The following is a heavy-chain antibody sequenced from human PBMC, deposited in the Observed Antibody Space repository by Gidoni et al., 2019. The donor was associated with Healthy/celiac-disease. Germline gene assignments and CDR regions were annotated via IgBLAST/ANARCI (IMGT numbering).Heavy chain of an antibody. CDR2: IKSKTDGGTT. D-gene: IGHD3-10*02. J-gene: IGHJ3*02. CDR1: GFTSRNAW. Sequence: EVQLVAAGGGLVKPGGSPRRSCAASGFTSRNAWMNWVRQAPGRGLSWVSRIKSKTDGGTTDYAAPVKGRFTISRDDSKNTLYLQMNSLKPEDTAVYYCTTDLFVRGGGAFDIWGQGTMVTVSS. CDR3: TTDLFVRGGGAFDI. V-gene: IGHV3-15*07.